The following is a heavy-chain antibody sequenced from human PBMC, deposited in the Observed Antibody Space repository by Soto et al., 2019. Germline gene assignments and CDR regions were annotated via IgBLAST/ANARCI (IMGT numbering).Heavy chain of an antibody. CDR1: GFSVGVNY. V-gene: IGHV3-53*02. CDR3: ARGWGVSGYGGGYFHH. Sequence: EVQLVETGGGLIQPGGSLRLSCSASGFSVGVNYMGWVRQAPGKGLEWVSVIYSGGRTYYADSVKGRFTISRDNSKNTVYLQMNSLRDEDTAVYYCARGWGVSGYGGGYFHHWGQGTLVTVS. J-gene: IGHJ1*01. D-gene: IGHD3-22*01. CDR2: IYSGGRT.